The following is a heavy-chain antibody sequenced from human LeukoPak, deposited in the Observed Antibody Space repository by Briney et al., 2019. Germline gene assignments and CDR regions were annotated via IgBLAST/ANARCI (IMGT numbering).Heavy chain of an antibody. CDR2: ISWDGGST. V-gene: IGHV3-43*01. J-gene: IGHJ4*02. CDR1: GFTFDDYT. CDR3: AAGGRNGGSLFDY. D-gene: IGHD1-26*01. Sequence: GGSLRLSCAASGFTFDDYTMHWVRQAPGKGLEWVSLISWDGGSTYYADSVKGRFTISRDDRKNSLYLQMKSLRTEDTALYYCAAGGRNGGSLFDYWGQGTLVTVSS.